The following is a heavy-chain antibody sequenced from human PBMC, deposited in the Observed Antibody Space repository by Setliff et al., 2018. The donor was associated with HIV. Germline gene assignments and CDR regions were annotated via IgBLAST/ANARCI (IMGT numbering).Heavy chain of an antibody. J-gene: IGHJ6*02. CDR1: GFTFSRYS. D-gene: IGHD5-18*01. Sequence: PGGSLRLSCAASGFTFSRYSMNWVRQAPGKGLEWVSSISSTSSCIYYGDSLKGRFTVSRDNAKNSLFLQMNSLRAEDTAVYYCTRDSALESFRPFSYGSSFGMGVWGQGTTVTVSS. V-gene: IGHV3-21*01. CDR3: TRDSALESFRPFSYGSSFGMGV. CDR2: ISSTSSCI.